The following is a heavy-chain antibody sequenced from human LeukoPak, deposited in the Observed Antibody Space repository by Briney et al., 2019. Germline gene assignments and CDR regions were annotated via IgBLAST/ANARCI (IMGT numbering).Heavy chain of an antibody. J-gene: IGHJ4*02. CDR1: GYDFTSYW. D-gene: IGHD6-6*01. Sequence: GESVKTSCRVSGYDFTSYWIAWVRQMPGRGLGWMGFIYPADYDTRYSPSFQGQVTISADRSVTTAYLQWSSLKASDTAVYFCARGLGYSTSSISFDSWGQGTLVTVSS. V-gene: IGHV5-51*01. CDR2: IYPADYDT. CDR3: ARGLGYSTSSISFDS.